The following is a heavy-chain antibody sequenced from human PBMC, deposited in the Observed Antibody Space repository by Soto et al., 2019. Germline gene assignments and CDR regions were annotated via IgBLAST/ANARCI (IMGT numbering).Heavy chain of an antibody. Sequence: EVQVVQSGAEVKEPGESLKISCKGSVYIFTDHCIVWVRQMAGKGLEWVGIICPGYSNIIYSPSVQGQVTISADMSISTAYLQWSSLKASDTAIYYCARRHYCRGDCTINPGYYSGMDVWGQGTTVTVSS. D-gene: IGHD2-21*02. CDR2: ICPGYSNI. CDR3: ARRHYCRGDCTINPGYYSGMDV. CDR1: VYIFTDHC. V-gene: IGHV5-51*01. J-gene: IGHJ6*02.